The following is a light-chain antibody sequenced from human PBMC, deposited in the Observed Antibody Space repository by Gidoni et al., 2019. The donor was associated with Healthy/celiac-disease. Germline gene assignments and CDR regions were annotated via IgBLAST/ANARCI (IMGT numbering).Light chain of an antibody. CDR2: AAS. CDR3: QQSYSTPRIT. Sequence: DIQMTQSPSSLSASVGDRVTITCRASQSISRYLNWYQQKPGKAPKLLIYAASSLQSGVPSRFSGSGSGTDFTLTISSLQPEDFATYYCQQSYSTPRITCGPGTKVDIK. J-gene: IGKJ3*01. V-gene: IGKV1-39*01. CDR1: QSISRY.